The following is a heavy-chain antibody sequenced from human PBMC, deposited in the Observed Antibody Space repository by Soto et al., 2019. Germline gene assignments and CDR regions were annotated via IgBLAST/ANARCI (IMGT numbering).Heavy chain of an antibody. Sequence: EVQLLDSGGGLVQPGGSLRLSCAASGFTFGNYALSWVRQAPGRGLEWVAAISGRGDNTYYTDSVKGRFTISRDNSMNMLYLQMNSLRAEDTAVYYCAKDRGLGGGRCFDYWGQGTLVTVSS. CDR2: ISGRGDNT. CDR3: AKDRGLGGGRCFDY. V-gene: IGHV3-23*01. D-gene: IGHD2-15*01. CDR1: GFTFGNYA. J-gene: IGHJ4*02.